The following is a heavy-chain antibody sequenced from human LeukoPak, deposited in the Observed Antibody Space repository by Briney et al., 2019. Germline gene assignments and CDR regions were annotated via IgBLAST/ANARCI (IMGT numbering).Heavy chain of an antibody. CDR3: ARSYDFWSGPPFDP. V-gene: IGHV1-2*02. Sequence: ASLKLSCTASGYTFTGHYMHWVRQAPGQGLEWIGWINPNSGGTKYAQKFQGRVTFTRDTSISTAYMELSRLRCDDTAVYYCARSYDFWSGPPFDPWGQGTLVTVSS. CDR2: INPNSGGT. J-gene: IGHJ5*02. D-gene: IGHD3-3*01. CDR1: GYTFTGHY.